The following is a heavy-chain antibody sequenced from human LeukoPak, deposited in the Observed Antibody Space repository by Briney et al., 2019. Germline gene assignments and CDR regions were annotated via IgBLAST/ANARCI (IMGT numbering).Heavy chain of an antibody. D-gene: IGHD3-22*01. CDR2: ISSSSSYI. Sequence: GGSLRLSCAASGFTFSSYSMNWVRQAPGKGLEWVSSISSSSSYIYYADSVKGRFTISRDSAKNSLYLQMNSLRAEDTAVYYCASPGGNDSSGYYNYYYYGMDAWGQGTTVTVSS. J-gene: IGHJ6*02. V-gene: IGHV3-21*01. CDR1: GFTFSSYS. CDR3: ASPGGNDSSGYYNYYYYGMDA.